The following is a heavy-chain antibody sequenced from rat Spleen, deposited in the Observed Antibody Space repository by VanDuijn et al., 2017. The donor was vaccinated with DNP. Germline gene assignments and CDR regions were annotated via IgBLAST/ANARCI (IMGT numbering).Heavy chain of an antibody. CDR2: ISASGGST. V-gene: IGHV5S23*01. CDR3: ARQPYYDGSYYYFDY. D-gene: IGHD1-12*02. CDR1: GFTFSDYA. J-gene: IGHJ2*01. Sequence: EVQLVESGGGLVQPGNSLKLSCAASGFTFSDYAMAWVRQSPKKGLEWVATISASGGSTSYRDSVKGRFTISRDNAKSILYLQMESLRSEDTATYYCARQPYYDGSYYYFDYWGQGVMVTVSS.